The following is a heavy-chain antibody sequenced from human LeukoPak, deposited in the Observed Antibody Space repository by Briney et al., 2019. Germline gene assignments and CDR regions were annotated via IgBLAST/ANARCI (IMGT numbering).Heavy chain of an antibody. CDR1: GFTFSSYG. Sequence: GGSLRLSCAASGFTFSSYGMHWVRQAPGKGLEWVAVIWYDGSNKYYADSVKGRFTISRDNAKNSLYLQMNSLRAEDTAVYYCARRHYDFWLPADYWGQGTLVTVSS. CDR3: ARRHYDFWLPADY. J-gene: IGHJ4*02. D-gene: IGHD3-3*01. CDR2: IWYDGSNK. V-gene: IGHV3-33*01.